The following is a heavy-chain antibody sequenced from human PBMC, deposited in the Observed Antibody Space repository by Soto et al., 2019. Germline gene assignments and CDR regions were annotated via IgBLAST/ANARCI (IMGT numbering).Heavy chain of an antibody. J-gene: IGHJ4*02. Sequence: ASVKVSCKASGYTFTGYYMHWVRQAPGQGLEWMGWINPNSGGTRYPQKFQGRVTMTRDTSISTVYMALTRLGSDDTAVYYCARDLARGGGSAGFDYWGQGTLVTVSS. CDR1: GYTFTGYY. V-gene: IGHV1-2*02. CDR3: ARDLARGGGSAGFDY. CDR2: INPNSGGT. D-gene: IGHD1-26*01.